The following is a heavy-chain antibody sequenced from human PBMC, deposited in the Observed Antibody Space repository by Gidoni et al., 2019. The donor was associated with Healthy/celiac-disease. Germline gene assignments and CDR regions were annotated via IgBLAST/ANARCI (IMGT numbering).Heavy chain of an antibody. CDR1: VSTARAYT. Sequence: AQLVQSGSEVKNPGSSSRVSCKSSVSTARAYTFSWVRHVPGQGFDGMARFFPALNLTNYAQKFQGRLTIIAYKSTNTDYMDLSGLTSGDTAIYYCASEEGDVAGNVGVFWGQGTLVTVSS. V-gene: IGHV1-69*04. CDR2: FFPALNLT. CDR3: ASEEGDVAGNVGVF. D-gene: IGHD6-19*01. J-gene: IGHJ4*02.